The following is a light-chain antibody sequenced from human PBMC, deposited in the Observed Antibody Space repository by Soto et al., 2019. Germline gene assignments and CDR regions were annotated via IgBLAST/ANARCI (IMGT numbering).Light chain of an antibody. CDR2: DVS. CDR1: SSDVGGYSY. CDR3: CSFAGSYTLYV. J-gene: IGLJ1*01. Sequence: QSVLTQPRSXSGSPGQSVTISCTGTSSDVGGYSYVSWFQQHPGKAPKLMIYDVSKRPSGVPDRFSGSKSGNTASLTISGLQAEDEADYYCCSFAGSYTLYVFGTGTKVTVL. V-gene: IGLV2-11*01.